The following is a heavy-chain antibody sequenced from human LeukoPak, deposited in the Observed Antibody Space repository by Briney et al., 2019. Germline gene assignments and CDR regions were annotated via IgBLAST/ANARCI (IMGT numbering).Heavy chain of an antibody. J-gene: IGHJ5*02. CDR3: ARGDSSGWSHGINWFDP. D-gene: IGHD6-19*01. CDR1: GFTFSSYS. Sequence: GGSLRLSCAASGFTFSSYSMNWVRQAPGKGLEWVSSISSSSSYIYYADSVKGRFTISRDNAQNSLYLQMNSLRAEDTAVYYCARGDSSGWSHGINWFDPWGQGTLVTVSS. V-gene: IGHV3-21*01. CDR2: ISSSSSYI.